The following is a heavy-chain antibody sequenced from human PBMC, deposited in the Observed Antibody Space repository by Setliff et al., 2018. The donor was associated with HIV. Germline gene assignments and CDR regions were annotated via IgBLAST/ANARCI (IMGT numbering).Heavy chain of an antibody. J-gene: IGHJ3*02. Sequence: PGGSLRLSCAASGFTFSSYSMNWVRQAPGKGLEWVSSISSSSSYIYYADSVKGRFTISRDNAKNSLYLQMNSLRAEDTAVYYCARGVGATYAFDIWGQGTMVTVSS. CDR2: ISSSSSYI. D-gene: IGHD1-26*01. CDR1: GFTFSSYS. CDR3: ARGVGATYAFDI. V-gene: IGHV3-21*01.